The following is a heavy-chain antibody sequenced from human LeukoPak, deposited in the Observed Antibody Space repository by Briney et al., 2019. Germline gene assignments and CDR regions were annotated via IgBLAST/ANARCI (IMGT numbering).Heavy chain of an antibody. CDR1: GGSFSGYY. Sequence: SETLSLTCAVHGGSFSGYYWSWIRQPPGKGLEWIGEINHSGSTNYNPSLKSRVTISVDTSKNQFSLKLSSVTAADTAVYYCLGYCSSTSCYFRPHGMDVWGQGTTVTVSS. D-gene: IGHD2-2*01. CDR2: INHSGST. CDR3: LGYCSSTSCYFRPHGMDV. J-gene: IGHJ6*02. V-gene: IGHV4-34*01.